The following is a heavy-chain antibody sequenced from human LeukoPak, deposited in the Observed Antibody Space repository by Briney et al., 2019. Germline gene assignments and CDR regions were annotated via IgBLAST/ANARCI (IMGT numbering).Heavy chain of an antibody. CDR1: GFTFSNYA. J-gene: IGHJ4*02. D-gene: IGHD4-17*01. CDR3: AKWTAVPTNDY. Sequence: PGGSLRLSRAASGFTFSNYAMSWVRQAPGKGLEWVSAISGSGGTAYYADSVKGRVTISRDNSKNTLWLQMTSLRAEDTAVYYCAKWTAVPTNDYWGQGTLVTVSS. V-gene: IGHV3-23*01. CDR2: ISGSGGTA.